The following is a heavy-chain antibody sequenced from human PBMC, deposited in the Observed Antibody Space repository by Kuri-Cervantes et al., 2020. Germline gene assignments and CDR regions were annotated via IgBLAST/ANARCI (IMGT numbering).Heavy chain of an antibody. V-gene: IGHV1-18*01. CDR3: ARVHRHYYGSGFYFDY. D-gene: IGHD3-10*01. CDR2: ISAYNGNT. Sequence: ASVKVSCKASGYTFTRYGISWVRQAPGQGLEWMGWISAYNGNTNHTQKFQGRVTLTTDTSTSTAYMELRSLRSDDTAVYYCARVHRHYYGSGFYFDYWGQGTLVTVSS. CDR1: GYTFTRYG. J-gene: IGHJ4*02.